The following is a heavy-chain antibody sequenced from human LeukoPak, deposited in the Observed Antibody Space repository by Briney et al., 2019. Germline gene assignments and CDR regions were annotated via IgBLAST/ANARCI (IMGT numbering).Heavy chain of an antibody. J-gene: IGHJ6*03. CDR2: INPNSGGT. V-gene: IGHV1-2*02. Sequence: ASVKVSCKASGYTFTGYYMHWVRQAPGQGLEWMGWINPNSGGTNYAQKFQGRVTMTRDTSISTAYMELSRLRSDDTAVYYCARAGGPSYSSSWYSAYYYYYYMDVWGKGTTVTISS. D-gene: IGHD6-13*01. CDR3: ARAGGPSYSSSWYSAYYYYYYMDV. CDR1: GYTFTGYY.